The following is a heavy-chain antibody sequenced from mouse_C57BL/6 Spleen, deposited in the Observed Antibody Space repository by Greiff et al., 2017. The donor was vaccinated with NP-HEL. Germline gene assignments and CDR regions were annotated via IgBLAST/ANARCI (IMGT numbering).Heavy chain of an antibody. V-gene: IGHV1-75*01. CDR3: ARGGMVTTYYRYFDV. D-gene: IGHD2-10*02. CDR2: IFPGSGST. Sequence: QVQLQQSGPELVKPGASVKISCKASGYTFTDYYITWVKQRPGQGLEWIGWIFPGSGSTYYNEKFKGKATLTVDKSSSTAYMLLSSLTSEDSAVYFCARGGMVTTYYRYFDVWGTGTTVTVSS. J-gene: IGHJ1*03. CDR1: GYTFTDYY.